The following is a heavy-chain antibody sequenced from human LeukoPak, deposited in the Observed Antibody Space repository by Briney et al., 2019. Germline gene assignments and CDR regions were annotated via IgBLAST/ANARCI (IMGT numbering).Heavy chain of an antibody. CDR1: GYSFSNYW. J-gene: IGHJ4*02. V-gene: IGHV5-51*01. CDR2: IYPGDYET. Sequence: GESLKISCEGSGYSFSNYWIGWVRQMPGKGLEWMGIIYPGDYETRYSPSFQGLVTISVDKSISTAYLQWSSLKASDTAMYYCAIPPGYCGNDCSFDHWGQGTLVTVAS. D-gene: IGHD2-21*02. CDR3: AIPPGYCGNDCSFDH.